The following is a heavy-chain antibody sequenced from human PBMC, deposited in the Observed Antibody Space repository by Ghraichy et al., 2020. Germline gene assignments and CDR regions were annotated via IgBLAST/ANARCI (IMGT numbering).Heavy chain of an antibody. CDR2: IYYNGNT. D-gene: IGHD1-26*01. CDR3: ARGLNSGHYYYYYYMEV. V-gene: IGHV4-59*01. CDR1: GGSISSYY. J-gene: IGHJ6*03. Sequence: SETLSLTCTVSGGSISSYYWNWIRQPPGRGLEWIGYIYYNGNTNYNPSLKSRVTISKDKSNKQFSLMLSSVTAADTAVYYCARGLNSGHYYYYYYMEVWGEGTTVTVSS.